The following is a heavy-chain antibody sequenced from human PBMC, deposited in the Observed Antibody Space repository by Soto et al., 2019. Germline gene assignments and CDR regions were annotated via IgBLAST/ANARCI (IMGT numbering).Heavy chain of an antibody. J-gene: IGHJ6*02. CDR2: IIPIFGTA. D-gene: IGHD2-15*01. CDR1: GGTFSSYA. CDR3: ASRLYCRGGSCAMGNNYYYCYGMDV. V-gene: IGHV1-69*06. Sequence: QVQLVQSGAEVKKPGSSVKVSCKASGGTFSSYAISWVRQAPGQGLEWMGGIIPIFGTANYAQKFQGRVTITADKSTSTAYMELSSLRSEDTAVYYCASRLYCRGGSCAMGNNYYYCYGMDVWGQGTTVTVSS.